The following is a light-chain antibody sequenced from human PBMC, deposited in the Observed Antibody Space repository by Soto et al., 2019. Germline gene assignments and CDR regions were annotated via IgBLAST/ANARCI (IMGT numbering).Light chain of an antibody. V-gene: IGKV3-20*01. J-gene: IGKJ3*01. CDR2: GAS. Sequence: EIVLTQSPGTLSLSPGERATLSCRASQSVSSSYLAWYQQKPGQAPRLLIYGASSRATGIPGRFSGSGSGTDFTLTISRLEPEDFAVYYCQQYGSSLPFTFGPGTKVDIK. CDR1: QSVSSSY. CDR3: QQYGSSLPFT.